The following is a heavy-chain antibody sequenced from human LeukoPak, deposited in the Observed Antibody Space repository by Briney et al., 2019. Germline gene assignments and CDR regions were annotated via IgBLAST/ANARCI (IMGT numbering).Heavy chain of an antibody. V-gene: IGHV3-30-3*01. J-gene: IGHJ4*02. CDR1: GFTFSTYW. D-gene: IGHD1-26*01. CDR2: ISYDGSNK. Sequence: PGGSLRLSCAASGFTFSTYWMSWVRQAPGKGLEWVAVISYDGSNKYYADSVKGRFTISRDNSKNTLYLQMNSLRAEDTAVYYCARSRWGYWGQGTLVTVSS. CDR3: ARSRWGY.